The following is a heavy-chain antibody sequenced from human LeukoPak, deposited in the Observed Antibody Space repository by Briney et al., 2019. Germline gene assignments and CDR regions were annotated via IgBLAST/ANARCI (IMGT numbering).Heavy chain of an antibody. CDR1: GYTFTGYY. D-gene: IGHD1-26*01. Sequence: ASVKVSCKASGYTFTGYYMHWVRQAPGQGLEWMGWISDHNGKTNYAQKLQGRVTMTTDTSTSTAYMELRSLRSDDTAVYYCARLRASSARFFDYWGQGTLVTVPS. V-gene: IGHV1-18*04. CDR2: ISDHNGKT. J-gene: IGHJ4*02. CDR3: ARLRASSARFFDY.